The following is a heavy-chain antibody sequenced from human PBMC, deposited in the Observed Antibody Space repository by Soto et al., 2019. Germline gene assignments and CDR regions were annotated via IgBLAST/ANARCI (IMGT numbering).Heavy chain of an antibody. Sequence: QITLKAPGPTVVKPTETLTLTCTFSGFSLTTSGVGVGWVRQSPGKAPEWLALIYWDDDKPYSTSLNSRLIITQDTSKNQVVLTMANVDPADTATYYCAHRVLRTVFGLVTTTAIYFDFWGPGTPVVVSS. CDR3: AHRVLRTVFGLVTTTAIYFDF. CDR2: IYWDDDK. J-gene: IGHJ4*02. V-gene: IGHV2-5*02. CDR1: GFSLTTSGVG. D-gene: IGHD3-3*01.